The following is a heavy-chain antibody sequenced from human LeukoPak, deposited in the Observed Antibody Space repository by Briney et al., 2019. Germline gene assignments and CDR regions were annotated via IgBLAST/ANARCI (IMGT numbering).Heavy chain of an antibody. D-gene: IGHD6-13*01. CDR3: ARADFLVQQQLVLPYYYYGMDV. Sequence: SVKVSCKASGGTFSSYAISWVRQAPGQGLEWMGGIIPNFGTANYAQKFQGRVTITADESTSTAYMELSSLRSEDTAVYYCARADFLVQQQLVLPYYYYGMDVWGQGTTVTVSS. CDR1: GGTFSSYA. CDR2: IIPNFGTA. V-gene: IGHV1-69*13. J-gene: IGHJ6*02.